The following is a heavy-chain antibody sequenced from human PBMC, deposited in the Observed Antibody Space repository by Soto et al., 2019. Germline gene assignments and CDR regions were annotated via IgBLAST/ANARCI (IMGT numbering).Heavy chain of an antibody. CDR1: GFTFSSHA. CDR3: AKFMTTSVDDAFDF. CDR2: ISGSGGST. V-gene: IGHV3-23*01. D-gene: IGHD3-16*01. Sequence: PGRSLRLSCAAVGFTFSSHAIGRVLQTPGKGLEWVSAISGSGGSTYYADSVKGRFTISRDNSKNTLYLQMNSLRAEDTSVYFCAKFMTTSVDDAFDFWGQGTMVTVSS. J-gene: IGHJ3*01.